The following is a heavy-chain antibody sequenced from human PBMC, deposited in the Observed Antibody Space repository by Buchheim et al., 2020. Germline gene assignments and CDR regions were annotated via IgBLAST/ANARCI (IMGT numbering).Heavy chain of an antibody. CDR3: ASAYYYDSSGYGPWDY. CDR2: IKQDGSEK. J-gene: IGHJ4*02. V-gene: IGHV3-7*03. CDR1: GFTFSSYW. Sequence: EVQLVESGGGLVQPGGSLRLSCAASGFTFSSYWMSWVRQAPGKGLEWLANIKQDGSEKYYVDSVKGRFTISRDNAQNSLYLQMTSLRAEDTAVYYCASAYYYDSSGYGPWDYWGQGTL. D-gene: IGHD3-22*01.